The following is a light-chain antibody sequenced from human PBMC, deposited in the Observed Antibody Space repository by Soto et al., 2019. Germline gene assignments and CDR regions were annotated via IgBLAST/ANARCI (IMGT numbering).Light chain of an antibody. CDR2: DAS. CDR3: QQYDRSPPT. J-gene: IGKJ5*01. V-gene: IGKV3-20*01. Sequence: EIVLTQSPGTLSLSPGERATLSCRASQSVSSSYLAWYQQKPGQAPRLLIYDASNRATGIPARFSGSGSGTDFTLTISSLEPEDFAAYYCQQYDRSPPTFGQGTRLEIK. CDR1: QSVSSSY.